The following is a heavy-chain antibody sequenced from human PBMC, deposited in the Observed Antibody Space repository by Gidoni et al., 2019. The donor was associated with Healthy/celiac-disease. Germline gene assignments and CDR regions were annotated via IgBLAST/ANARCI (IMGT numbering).Heavy chain of an antibody. J-gene: IGHJ5*02. V-gene: IGHV4-39*01. CDR3: ARHAVVVMTDENWFDP. Sequence: QLQLQESGPGLVKPSETLSLTCTVSGCSIRSRSYYWGWIRQPPGKGLEWIGSIYYSGSTYYNQYLKSRVTISVDTSKNQFSLKLSSVTAADTAVYYWARHAVVVMTDENWFDPWGQGTLVTVSS. CDR1: GCSIRSRSYY. D-gene: IGHD3-22*01. CDR2: IYYSGST.